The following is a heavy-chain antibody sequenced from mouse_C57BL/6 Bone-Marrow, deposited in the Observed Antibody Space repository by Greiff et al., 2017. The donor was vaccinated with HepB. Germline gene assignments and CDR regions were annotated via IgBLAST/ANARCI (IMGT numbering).Heavy chain of an antibody. V-gene: IGHV1-64*01. J-gene: IGHJ4*01. D-gene: IGHD2-5*01. CDR1: GYTFTSYW. CDR2: IHPNSGST. CDR3: ARGDSKRAMDY. Sequence: QVQLQQSGAELVKPGASVKLSCKASGYTFTSYWMHWVKQRPGQGLEWIGMIHPNSGSTNYNEKFKSKATLTVDKSSSTAYMQLSSLTSEDSAVYYCARGDSKRAMDYWGQGTSVTVSS.